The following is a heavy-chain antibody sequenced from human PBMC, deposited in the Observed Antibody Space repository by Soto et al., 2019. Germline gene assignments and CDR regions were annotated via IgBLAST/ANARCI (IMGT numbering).Heavy chain of an antibody. V-gene: IGHV4-34*01. CDR2: INHSGST. CDR1: GGSFSGYY. D-gene: IGHD3-10*01. CDR3: ASSSPLKDYYGSGSYLDY. J-gene: IGHJ4*02. Sequence: TSETLSLTCAVYGGSFSGYYWSWIRQPPGKGLEWIGEINHSGSTNYNPSLKSRVTISVDTSKNQFSLKLSSVTAADTAVYYCASSSPLKDYYGSGSYLDYWGQGTLVTVSS.